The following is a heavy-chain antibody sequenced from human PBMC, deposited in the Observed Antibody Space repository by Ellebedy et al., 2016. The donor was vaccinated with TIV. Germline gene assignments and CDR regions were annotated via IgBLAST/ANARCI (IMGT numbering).Heavy chain of an antibody. V-gene: IGHV3-7*01. CDR1: GFTFSNYW. D-gene: IGHD2-15*01. CDR2: IKEDGSAI. CDR3: AKESCGGGSCQRASDY. J-gene: IGHJ4*02. Sequence: GGSLRLXXVASGFTFSNYWMHWVRQAPGKGLDWVANIKEDGSAIYYVDSVKGRFTISRDNAKNSLYLQMNSLRTEDTAVYYCAKESCGGGSCQRASDYWGQGTLVTVSS.